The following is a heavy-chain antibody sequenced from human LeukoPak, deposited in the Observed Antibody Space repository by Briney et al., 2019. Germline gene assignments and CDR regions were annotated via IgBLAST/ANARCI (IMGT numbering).Heavy chain of an antibody. V-gene: IGHV3-49*03. CDR2: IRSKAYGGTT. J-gene: IGHJ4*02. CDR1: GFTFGDYA. CDR3: TRDRFDEQWLVSFDY. Sequence: GGSLRLSCTASGFTFGDYAMSWFRQAPGKGLEWVGFIRSKAYGGTTEYAASVKGRFTISRDDSKSIAYLQMNSLKTEDTAVYYCTRDRFDEQWLVSFDYWGQGTLVTVSS. D-gene: IGHD6-19*01.